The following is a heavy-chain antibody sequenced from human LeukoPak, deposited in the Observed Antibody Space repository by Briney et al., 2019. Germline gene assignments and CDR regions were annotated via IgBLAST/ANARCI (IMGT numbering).Heavy chain of an antibody. Sequence: ASVKVSCKASGSTFTVYYIHWVRQAPGQGLEWMGRISPNSGATNYAQKFQGRVTMTRDTSISTAYMELSRLTSDASAVYYCARVVTGTGWFDPCGQGTLVTVSS. V-gene: IGHV1-2*06. CDR2: ISPNSGAT. J-gene: IGHJ5*02. CDR3: ARVVTGTGWFDP. CDR1: GSTFTVYY. D-gene: IGHD1-1*01.